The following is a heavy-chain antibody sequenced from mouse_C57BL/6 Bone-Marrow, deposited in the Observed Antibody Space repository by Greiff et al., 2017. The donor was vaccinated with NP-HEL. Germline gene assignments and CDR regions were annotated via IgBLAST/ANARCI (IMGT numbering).Heavy chain of an antibody. CDR2: IWTGGGT. V-gene: IGHV2-9-1*01. J-gene: IGHJ4*01. CDR1: GFSLTSYA. Sequence: VKLMESGPGLVAPSQRLSITCPVSGFSLTSYAIRWVRQPPGKGLAWLGVIWTGGGTNYNSALKSRLSISKDNSKSQVFLKMNSLQTDDTARYYCARYDYDYAMDYWGQGTSVTVSS. CDR3: ARYDYDYAMDY. D-gene: IGHD2-4*01.